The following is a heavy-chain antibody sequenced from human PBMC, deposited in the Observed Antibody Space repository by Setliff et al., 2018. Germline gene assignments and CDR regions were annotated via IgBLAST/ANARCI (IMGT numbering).Heavy chain of an antibody. CDR3: ASPRRDDLDSPFDAFDI. V-gene: IGHV4-34*01. CDR1: GGSFSNYY. CDR2: IYHRGRT. D-gene: IGHD3-3*01. J-gene: IGHJ3*02. Sequence: PSETLSLTCAVYGGSFSNYYWSWIRQPPGKGLEWIGTIYHRGRTYYNPSLRSRVTMSLDTSKNQFSLRLSSVTAADTAVYYCASPRRDDLDSPFDAFDIWGQGTMVTVSS.